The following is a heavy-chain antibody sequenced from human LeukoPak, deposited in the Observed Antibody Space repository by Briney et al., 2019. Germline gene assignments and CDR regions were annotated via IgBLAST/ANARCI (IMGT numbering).Heavy chain of an antibody. Sequence: GASVKVSCKASGYTFTGYYMHWVRQAPGQGLEWMGWINPNSGGTNYAQKLQGRVTMTTDTSTSTAYMELRSLRSDDTAVYYCARKSGSYSGPDYWGQGTLVTVSS. J-gene: IGHJ4*02. CDR1: GYTFTGYY. D-gene: IGHD1-26*01. CDR3: ARKSGSYSGPDY. V-gene: IGHV1-2*02. CDR2: INPNSGGT.